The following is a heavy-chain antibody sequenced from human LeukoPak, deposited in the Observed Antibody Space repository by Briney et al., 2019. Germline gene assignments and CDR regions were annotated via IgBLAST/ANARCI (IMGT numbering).Heavy chain of an antibody. D-gene: IGHD6-19*01. CDR2: ISAYNGNT. V-gene: IGHV1-18*01. Sequence: ASVKVSCKASGGTFSSYAISWVRQAPGQGLEWMGWISAYNGNTNYAQNLQGRVTMTTETSTSTAYMELSSLIFDDTAVYYCARQHSSGWPLDAFDIWGQGTMVTVSS. J-gene: IGHJ3*02. CDR3: ARQHSSGWPLDAFDI. CDR1: GGTFSSYA.